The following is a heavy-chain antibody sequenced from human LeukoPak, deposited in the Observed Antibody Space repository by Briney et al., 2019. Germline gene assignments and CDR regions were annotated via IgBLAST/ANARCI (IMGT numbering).Heavy chain of an antibody. D-gene: IGHD2-2*01. V-gene: IGHV1-2*02. CDR1: GYTFTDDY. J-gene: IGHJ6*03. CDR3: ARERADCSRTSSHAVDDYYSYLDV. Sequence: ASVKVSCTPSGYTFTDDYLHWVRQAPGQGLEWMGWIHFKSGATNFPQKFQGRLTLTRDTSVSTASLDLRSLKSDDTAVYFCARERADCSRTSSHAVDDYYSYLDVWGKGTTVTVSS. CDR2: IHFKSGAT.